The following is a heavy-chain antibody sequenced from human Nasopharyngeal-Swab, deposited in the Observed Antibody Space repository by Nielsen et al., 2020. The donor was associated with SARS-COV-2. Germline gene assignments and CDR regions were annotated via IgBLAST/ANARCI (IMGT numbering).Heavy chain of an antibody. D-gene: IGHD3-9*01. J-gene: IGHJ5*02. CDR3: ARVRYDILTGYHDNWFDP. CDR1: GGSISSSSYY. Sequence: ESLKISCTVSGGSISSSSYYWGWIRQPPGKGLEWIGSIYYSGSTYYNPSLKSRVTISVDTSKNQFSLKLSSVTAADTAVYYCARVRYDILTGYHDNWFDPWGQGTLVPSPQ. CDR2: IYYSGST. V-gene: IGHV4-39*07.